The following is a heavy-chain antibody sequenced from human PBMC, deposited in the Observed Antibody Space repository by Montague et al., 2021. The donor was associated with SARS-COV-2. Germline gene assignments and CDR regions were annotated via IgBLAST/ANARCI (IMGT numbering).Heavy chain of an antibody. Sequence: TLSLTCTVSGGSISSGGYYWSWIRQHPGKGLEWIGYIYYSGRTXYKPSLKSRVTISVDTSKNQFSLKLSSVTAADTAVYYCAREPRVGQLLSIYYYGMDVWGQGTTVTVSS. D-gene: IGHD2-2*01. J-gene: IGHJ6*02. CDR2: IYYSGRT. CDR1: GGSISSGGYY. V-gene: IGHV4-31*03. CDR3: AREPRVGQLLSIYYYGMDV.